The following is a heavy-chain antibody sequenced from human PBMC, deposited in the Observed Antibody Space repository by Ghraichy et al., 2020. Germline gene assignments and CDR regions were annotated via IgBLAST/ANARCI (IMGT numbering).Heavy chain of an antibody. V-gene: IGHV3-13*01. J-gene: IGHJ4*02. CDR3: ARGTVVSGTFDY. CDR2: ISTASTT. D-gene: IGHD5/OR15-5a*01. CDR1: GFIFSDYD. Sequence: GESLNISCAAYGFIFSDYDMHWVRQFTGGSLEWVSGISTASTTYYPDSVKGRFTISRENAKNSLYLQMNSLSPGDTAVYYCARGTVVSGTFDYWGQGVLVAVSS.